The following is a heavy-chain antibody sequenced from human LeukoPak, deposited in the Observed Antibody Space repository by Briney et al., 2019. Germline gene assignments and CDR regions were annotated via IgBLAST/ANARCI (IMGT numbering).Heavy chain of an antibody. CDR2: INPSGGST. J-gene: IGHJ4*02. CDR3: ALLLGYSDSSGYPLNY. Sequence: ASVKVSCKASGYTFTNYYIHWVRQAPGQGLEWMGIINPSGGSTSYAQRLQGRVTMTRDMSTSTVYMELSSLISEDTAVYYCALLLGYSDSSGYPLNYWGQGTLVTVSS. D-gene: IGHD3-22*01. CDR1: GYTFTNYY. V-gene: IGHV1-46*04.